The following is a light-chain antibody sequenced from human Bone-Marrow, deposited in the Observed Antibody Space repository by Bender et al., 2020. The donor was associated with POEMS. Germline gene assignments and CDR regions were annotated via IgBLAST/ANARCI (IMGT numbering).Light chain of an antibody. J-gene: IGLJ3*02. Sequence: QSVLTQPPSASGTPGQRVPISCSGSSSNIGTNPVNWYQQLPETAPKLLIYINNQRPSGVPDRFSGSKSGTSASLAISGLQSEDEADYYCAAWEDSLNGWVFGGGTKLTVL. CDR2: INN. CDR3: AAWEDSLNGWV. CDR1: SSNIGTNP. V-gene: IGLV1-44*01.